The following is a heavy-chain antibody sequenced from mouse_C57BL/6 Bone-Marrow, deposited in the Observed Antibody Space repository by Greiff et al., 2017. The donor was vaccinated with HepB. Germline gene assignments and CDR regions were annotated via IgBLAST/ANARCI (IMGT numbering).Heavy chain of an antibody. V-gene: IGHV14-4*01. D-gene: IGHD1-1*02. CDR2: IDPENGDT. CDR3: TPMAWCAY. CDR1: GFNIKDDY. Sequence: EVQLQQSGAELVRPGASVKLSCTASGFNIKDDYMHWVKQRPEQGLEWIGWIDPENGDTEYASKVQGKATITADTSSNTAYLQLSSLTSEDTAVYYCTPMAWCAYWGQGTLVTVSA. J-gene: IGHJ3*01.